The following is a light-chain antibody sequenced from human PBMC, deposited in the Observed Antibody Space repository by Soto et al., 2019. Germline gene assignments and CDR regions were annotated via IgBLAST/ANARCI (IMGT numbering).Light chain of an antibody. CDR3: QQYNNWLALT. J-gene: IGKJ4*01. CDR2: GAS. Sequence: EIVMTQSPATLSVSPGERATLSCRASHSVSSNLAWYQQKPGQAPRLLIYGASTRATGIPARFSGSGSGTEFTLTISSLQSEDFAVYYCQQYNNWLALTFGGGTKVEIK. CDR1: HSVSSN. V-gene: IGKV3-15*01.